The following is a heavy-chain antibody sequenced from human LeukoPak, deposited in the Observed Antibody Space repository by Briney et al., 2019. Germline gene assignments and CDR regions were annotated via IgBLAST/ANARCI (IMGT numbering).Heavy chain of an antibody. V-gene: IGHV1-18*01. CDR1: GYTFTSYG. Sequence: GASVKVSCKASGYTFTSYGISWVRQAPGQGLEWMGWISAYNGNTNYAQKLQGRVTMTTDTSTSTAYRELRSLRSDDTAVYYCASMGRQGYSSSYSYFDYWGQGTLVTVSS. CDR3: ASMGRQGYSSSYSYFDY. D-gene: IGHD6-13*01. CDR2: ISAYNGNT. J-gene: IGHJ4*02.